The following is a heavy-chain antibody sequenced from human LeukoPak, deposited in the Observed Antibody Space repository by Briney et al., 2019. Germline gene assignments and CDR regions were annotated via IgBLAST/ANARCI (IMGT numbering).Heavy chain of an antibody. V-gene: IGHV3-9*01. CDR2: ISWNSGSI. J-gene: IGHJ3*02. CDR3: AKDFAGWNDRTDAFDI. D-gene: IGHD1-1*01. CDR1: GFTFDDYA. Sequence: PGGSLRLSCAASGFTFDDYAMPWVRQAPGKGLEWVSGISWNSGSIGYADSVKGRFTISRDNAKNSLYLQMNSLRAEDTALYYCAKDFAGWNDRTDAFDIWGQGTMVTVSS.